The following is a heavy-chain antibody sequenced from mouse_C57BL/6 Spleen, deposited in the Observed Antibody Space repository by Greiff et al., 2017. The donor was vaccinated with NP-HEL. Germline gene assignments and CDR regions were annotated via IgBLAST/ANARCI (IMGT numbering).Heavy chain of an antibody. J-gene: IGHJ3*01. CDR1: GFSLSTFGMG. CDR2: IWWDDDK. CDR3: ARIASDYGSSPSWFAY. D-gene: IGHD1-1*01. Sequence: QVQLKESGPGILQPSQTLSLTCSFSGFSLSTFGMGVGWIRQPSGMGLEWLAHIWWDDDKYYNPVLKSRLIISKDTSKNQVFLKIANVYTADTATYYCARIASDYGSSPSWFAYWGQGTLVTVSA. V-gene: IGHV8-8*01.